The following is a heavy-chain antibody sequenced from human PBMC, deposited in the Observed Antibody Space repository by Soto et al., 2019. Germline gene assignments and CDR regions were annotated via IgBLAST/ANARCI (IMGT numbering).Heavy chain of an antibody. CDR3: ARDPVMITFGGDREAWTRTKGYFDY. D-gene: IGHD3-16*01. V-gene: IGHV1-69*13. CDR1: GGTFSSYA. J-gene: IGHJ4*02. Sequence: GASVKVSCKASGGTFSSYAISWVRQAPGQGLEWMGGIIPIFGTANYAQKFQGRVTITADESTSTAYMELSSLRSEDTAVYYCARDPVMITFGGDREAWTRTKGYFDYWGQGTLVTVSS. CDR2: IIPIFGTA.